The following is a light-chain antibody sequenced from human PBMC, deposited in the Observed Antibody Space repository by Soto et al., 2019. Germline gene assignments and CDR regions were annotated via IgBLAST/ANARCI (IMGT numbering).Light chain of an antibody. CDR3: QQYHNWPPQYT. CDR1: QTVSSN. Sequence: EIVMTQSPATLSVSPGERATLSCRASQTVSSNLAWYQQKPGQAPRLLIHGASTRATGVPARFSGSGSGTEFTLTITSLQSEEFAVYYCQQYHNWPPQYTFGQRTKLQIK. J-gene: IGKJ2*01. CDR2: GAS. V-gene: IGKV3-15*01.